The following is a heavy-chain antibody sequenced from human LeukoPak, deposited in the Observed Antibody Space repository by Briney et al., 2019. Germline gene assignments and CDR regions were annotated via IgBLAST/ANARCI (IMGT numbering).Heavy chain of an antibody. J-gene: IGHJ5*02. CDR3: ARRHPRGHYCSGGSCYPAPGNWFFDP. V-gene: IGHV4-39*01. CDR2: IYYSGST. CDR1: GDSISSSSYY. Sequence: PSETLSLTCTVSGDSISSSSYYWGWIRQPPGKGLEWIGSIYYSGSTYYNPSLKSRVTVSVDTSKNQFSLKLSSVTAADTAVYYCARRHPRGHYCSGGSCYPAPGNWFFDPWGQGTLVTVSS. D-gene: IGHD2-15*01.